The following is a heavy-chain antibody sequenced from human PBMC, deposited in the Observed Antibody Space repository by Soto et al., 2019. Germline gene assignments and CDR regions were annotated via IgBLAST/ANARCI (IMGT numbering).Heavy chain of an antibody. Sequence: SETLSLTCAVSSGSISSSNWWSWVRQPPGKGLEWIGEIYHSGSTNYNPSLKSRVTISVDKSKNQFSLKLSSVTAADTAVYYCARCGCSSTSCYRRGHYYYMDVWGKGTTVTVSS. CDR2: IYHSGST. D-gene: IGHD2-2*02. CDR1: SGSISSSNW. CDR3: ARCGCSSTSCYRRGHYYYMDV. J-gene: IGHJ6*03. V-gene: IGHV4-4*02.